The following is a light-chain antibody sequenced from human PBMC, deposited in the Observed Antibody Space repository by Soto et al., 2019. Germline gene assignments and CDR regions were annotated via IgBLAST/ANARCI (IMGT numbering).Light chain of an antibody. CDR1: QSVSSSS. CDR3: QQYNNWPPIT. V-gene: IGKV3-20*01. J-gene: IGKJ5*01. CDR2: GAS. Sequence: EIVLTQSPGTLSLSPGERATLSCRASQSVSSSSLAWYQQKPGQAPRLLIFGASSRATGIPDRFSGSGSGTEFTLTISSLQSEDFAVYYCQQYNNWPPITFGQGTRLE.